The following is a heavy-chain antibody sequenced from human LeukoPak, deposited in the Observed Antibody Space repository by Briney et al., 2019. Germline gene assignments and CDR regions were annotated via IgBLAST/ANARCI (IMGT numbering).Heavy chain of an antibody. Sequence: SETLSLTCTVSGGSISSGDYYWSWIRQPPGKGLEWIGDINHSGSTNYNPALKSRVTISLETSKNQFSLELNSVTAADTAVYYCARRPDGFDIWGQGTMVTVSS. CDR2: INHSGST. J-gene: IGHJ3*02. CDR1: GGSISSGDYY. CDR3: ARRPDGFDI. V-gene: IGHV4-39*07.